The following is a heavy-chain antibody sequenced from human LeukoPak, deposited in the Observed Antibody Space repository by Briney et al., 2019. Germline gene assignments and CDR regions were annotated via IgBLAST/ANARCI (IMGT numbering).Heavy chain of an antibody. CDR1: GASISSSNYY. J-gene: IGHJ4*02. Sequence: SETLSLTCAVSGASISSSNYYWGWVRQSPGKGLEWIGNIYSSGNTYYNASLKSRVTMYIDTSKNQFSLKLSSVTAADTAMYSCAKSNGYGLIDYWGQGTLVTVSS. V-gene: IGHV4-39*01. D-gene: IGHD5-12*01. CDR3: AKSNGYGLIDY. CDR2: IYSSGNT.